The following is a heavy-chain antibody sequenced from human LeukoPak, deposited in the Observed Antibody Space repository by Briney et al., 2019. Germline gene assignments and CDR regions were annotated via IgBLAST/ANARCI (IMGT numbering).Heavy chain of an antibody. D-gene: IGHD6-6*01. Sequence: ASVKVSCKASGCTFTGYYMHWVRQAPGQGLEWMGWINPNSGGTNYAQKFQGRVTMTRDTSISTAYMELSRLRSDDTAVYYCARGIAARRWFDYWGQGTLVTVSS. CDR1: GCTFTGYY. V-gene: IGHV1-2*02. CDR3: ARGIAARRWFDY. CDR2: INPNSGGT. J-gene: IGHJ4*02.